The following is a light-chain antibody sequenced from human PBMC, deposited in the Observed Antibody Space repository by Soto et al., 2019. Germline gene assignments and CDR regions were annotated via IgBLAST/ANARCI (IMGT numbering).Light chain of an antibody. V-gene: IGLV1-44*01. CDR3: AAWDDSLNGYV. Sequence: QSVLSQPPSASGTPGQRVTISCSGSSSNIGRNTVSWYQQFPGTAPKLLIYFNIQRPSGVPDRFSGSKSGTSASLAISGLQSEDEADYYCAAWDDSLNGYVFGTGTKLTVL. J-gene: IGLJ1*01. CDR2: FNI. CDR1: SSNIGRNT.